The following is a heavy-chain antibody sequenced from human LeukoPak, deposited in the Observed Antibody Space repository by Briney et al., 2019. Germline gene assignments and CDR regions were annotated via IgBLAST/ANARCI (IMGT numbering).Heavy chain of an antibody. CDR1: GYTFTGNY. Sequence: ASLKVSRKASGYTFTGNYMHWVRQAPGQGLEWMGWINPNSGGTNYAQKFQGRVTMTSDTSTSTAYMELSSLTSDDTAVYYCASADSSLRLYYFDYWGQGTLVIVSS. CDR2: INPNSGGT. J-gene: IGHJ4*02. CDR3: ASADSSLRLYYFDY. D-gene: IGHD6-6*01. V-gene: IGHV1-2*02.